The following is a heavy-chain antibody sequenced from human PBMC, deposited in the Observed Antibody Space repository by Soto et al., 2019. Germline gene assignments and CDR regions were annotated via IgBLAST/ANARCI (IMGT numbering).Heavy chain of an antibody. CDR3: AEGVGAIQR. Sequence: EVQLLESGGGLVQPGGSLRLSCAASGFTFSSYAMSWVRQAPGKGLEWVSGISASGGGGTYYADSVKGRFTISRDNSKHTLYLQVNSLRAEDAAVYYCAEGVGAIQRWGQGTLVTVSS. D-gene: IGHD1-26*01. J-gene: IGHJ1*01. V-gene: IGHV3-23*01. CDR2: ISASGGGGT. CDR1: GFTFSSYA.